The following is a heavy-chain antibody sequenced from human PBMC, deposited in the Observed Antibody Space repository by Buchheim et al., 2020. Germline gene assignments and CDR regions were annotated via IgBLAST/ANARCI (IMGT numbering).Heavy chain of an antibody. CDR1: GFTFSSYG. D-gene: IGHD6-13*01. V-gene: IGHV3-33*01. J-gene: IGHJ6*02. CDR2: IWYDGSNK. CDR3: ARVKGIAAAGTFYYYGMDV. Sequence: QVQLVESGGGVVQPGRSLRLSCAASGFTFSSYGMHWVRQAPGKGLEWVAVIWYDGSNKYYADSVKGRFTISRDNSKNKLSLQMNSLRAEDTAVYYCARVKGIAAAGTFYYYGMDVWGQGTT.